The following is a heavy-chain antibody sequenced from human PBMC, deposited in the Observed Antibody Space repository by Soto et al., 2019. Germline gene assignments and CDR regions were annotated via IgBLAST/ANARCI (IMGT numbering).Heavy chain of an antibody. V-gene: IGHV3-30*18. D-gene: IGHD5-18*01. CDR3: AKESGYSYGPNWFDP. CDR1: GFTFSSYG. CDR2: ISYDGSNK. Sequence: GGSLRLSCAASGFTFSSYGMHWVRQAPGKGLEWVAVISYDGSNKYYADSVKGRFTISRDNSKNTLYLQMNSLRAEDTAVYYCAKESGYSYGPNWFDPWGQGTLVTVS. J-gene: IGHJ5*02.